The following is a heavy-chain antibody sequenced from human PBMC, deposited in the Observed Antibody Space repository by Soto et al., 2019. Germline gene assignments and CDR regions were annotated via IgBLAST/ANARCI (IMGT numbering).Heavy chain of an antibody. CDR3: ARGDSSSSHYFDY. V-gene: IGHV4-30-4*01. CDR2: IYYSGST. CDR1: GGSISSGDYY. D-gene: IGHD6-6*01. J-gene: IGHJ4*02. Sequence: PSETLSLTCTVSGGSISSGDYYWSWIRQPPGKGLEWIGYIYYSGSTYYNPSLKSRVTISVDTSKNQFSLKLSSVTAADTAVYYCARGDSSSSHYFDYWGQGTLVTVSS.